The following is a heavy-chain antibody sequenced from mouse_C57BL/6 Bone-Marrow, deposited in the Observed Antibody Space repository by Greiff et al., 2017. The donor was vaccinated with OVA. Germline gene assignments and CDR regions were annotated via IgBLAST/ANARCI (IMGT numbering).Heavy chain of an antibody. CDR2: INPGSGGT. J-gene: IGHJ3*01. D-gene: IGHD1-1*01. V-gene: IGHV1-54*01. CDR3: ARDRRGVATPFAY. Sequence: QVQLQQSGAELVRPGTSVKVSCKASGYAFTNYLIEWVKQRPGQGLEWIGVINPGSGGTNYNEKFKGKATLTADKSSSTAYMQLSSLTSEDSAVYFCARDRRGVATPFAYWGQGTLVTVSA. CDR1: GYAFTNYL.